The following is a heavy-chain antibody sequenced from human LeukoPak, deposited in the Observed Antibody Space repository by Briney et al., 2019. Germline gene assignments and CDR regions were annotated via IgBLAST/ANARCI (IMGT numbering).Heavy chain of an antibody. V-gene: IGHV1-18*01. CDR2: ISAYNGNT. J-gene: IGHJ4*02. D-gene: IGHD3-3*01. Sequence: ASVKVSCKASGYTFTSYGISRVRQAPGQGLEWMGWISAYNGNTNYAQKLQGRVTMTTDTSTSTAYMELRSLRSDDTAVYYCARVPRITIFGVVNEPFDYWGQGTLVTVSS. CDR3: ARVPRITIFGVVNEPFDY. CDR1: GYTFTSYG.